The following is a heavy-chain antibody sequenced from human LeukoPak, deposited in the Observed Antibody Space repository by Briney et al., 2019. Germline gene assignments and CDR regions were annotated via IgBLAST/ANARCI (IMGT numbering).Heavy chain of an antibody. Sequence: GGSLRLSCAASGFIFSNYWMQWVGQVPGQGRVWGSEIKTEGSYTGYADFVKGRFTMSRDNTKNTVYLPISNLRAEDTAVYYCVRSLDDWGQGTLVTVSS. V-gene: IGHV3-74*01. CDR2: IKTEGSYT. J-gene: IGHJ4*02. CDR1: GFIFSNYW. CDR3: VRSLDD. D-gene: IGHD5-24*01.